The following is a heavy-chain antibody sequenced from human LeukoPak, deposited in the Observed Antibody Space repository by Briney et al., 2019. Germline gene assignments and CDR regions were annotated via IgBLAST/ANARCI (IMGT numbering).Heavy chain of an antibody. Sequence: SVKVSCKASGGTFSSYAISWVRQAPGQGLEWMGGIIPIFGTANYAQKFQGRVTITADKSTSTAYMELSSLGSEDTAVYYCARAGGVNSGYDLDYWGQGTLVTVSS. CDR1: GGTFSSYA. D-gene: IGHD5-12*01. J-gene: IGHJ4*02. V-gene: IGHV1-69*06. CDR2: IIPIFGTA. CDR3: ARAGGVNSGYDLDY.